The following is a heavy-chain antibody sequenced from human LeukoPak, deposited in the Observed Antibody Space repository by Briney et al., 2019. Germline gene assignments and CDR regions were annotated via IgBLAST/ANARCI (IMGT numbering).Heavy chain of an antibody. CDR3: ARDFYDIEYFQH. D-gene: IGHD3-9*01. V-gene: IGHV1-2*02. Sequence: ASVKVSCKASGYTFTGYYMHWVRQAPGQGLEWMGWINPNSGGTNYAQKFQGRVTMTRDTSISTAYMELSRLRSDDTAVYYCARDFYDIEYFQHWGQGTLVTVSS. J-gene: IGHJ1*01. CDR1: GYTFTGYY. CDR2: INPNSGGT.